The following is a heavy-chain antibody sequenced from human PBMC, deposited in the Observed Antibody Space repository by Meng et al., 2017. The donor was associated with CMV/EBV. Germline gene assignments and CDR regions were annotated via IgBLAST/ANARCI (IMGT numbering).Heavy chain of an antibody. V-gene: IGHV4-34*01. D-gene: IGHD3-10*01. J-gene: IGHJ5*02. CDR1: GGSFSVYY. CDR2: INHSGST. CDR3: ARGLMVRGSRVNWFDP. Sequence: QVQLQQWGAGLLKPSETMSLTCAVYGGSFSVYYWSWIRQPPGKGLEWIGEINHSGSTNYNPSLKSRVTISVDTSKNQFSLKLSSVTAADTAVYYCARGLMVRGSRVNWFDPWGQGTLVTVSS.